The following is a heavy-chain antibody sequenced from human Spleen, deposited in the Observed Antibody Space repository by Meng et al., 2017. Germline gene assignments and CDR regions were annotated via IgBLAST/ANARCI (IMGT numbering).Heavy chain of an antibody. CDR3: AAYDILTGYSLLNDY. D-gene: IGHD3-9*01. J-gene: IGHJ4*02. CDR2: INPNSGGT. V-gene: IGHV1-2*06. Sequence: QVQVEQSGAEGKKPGASVKVSCKASGYTFIGYYMHWVRQAPGQGLEWMGRINPNSGGTNYAQKFQGRVTMTRDTSISTAYMELSRLRSDDTAVYYCAAYDILTGYSLLNDYWGQGTLVTVS. CDR1: GYTFIGYY.